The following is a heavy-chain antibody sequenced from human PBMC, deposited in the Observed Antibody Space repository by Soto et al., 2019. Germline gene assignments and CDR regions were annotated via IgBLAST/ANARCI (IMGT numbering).Heavy chain of an antibody. Sequence: ASVKVSCKASRYTFTGYYIHWVRQAPVQGLEWMGWINPNSGGTNYAQKFQGSVTMTRDTSISTAYMELSRLRSDDTAVYYCARAAYCSSPSCHFDYWGQGTLVTVSS. J-gene: IGHJ4*02. CDR1: RYTFTGYY. D-gene: IGHD2-2*01. V-gene: IGHV1-2*02. CDR3: ARAAYCSSPSCHFDY. CDR2: INPNSGGT.